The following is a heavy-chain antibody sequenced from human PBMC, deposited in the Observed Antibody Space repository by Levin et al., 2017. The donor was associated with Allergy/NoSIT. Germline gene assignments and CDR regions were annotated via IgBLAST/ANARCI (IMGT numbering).Heavy chain of an antibody. D-gene: IGHD3-10*01. CDR3: ARDYYGSGSYVGYGFDI. J-gene: IGHJ3*02. CDR1: GITFDDYA. Sequence: SCEVSGITFDDYAMHWVRQAPGKGLEWVSGISWNSGALGYAGSVKGRFIISRDNAKNSLYLQMNSVKPEDTALYYCARDYYGSGSYVGYGFDIWGQGTMVTVSS. CDR2: ISWNSGAL. V-gene: IGHV3-9*01.